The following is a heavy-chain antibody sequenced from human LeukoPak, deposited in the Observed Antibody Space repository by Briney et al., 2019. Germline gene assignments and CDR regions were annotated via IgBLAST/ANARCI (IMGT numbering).Heavy chain of an antibody. CDR2: ISCNSGSI. D-gene: IGHD6-19*01. CDR3: AKDSSLSVAGLFDY. V-gene: IGHV3-9*01. Sequence: GGSLRLSCAASGFTFDDYAMHWVRQAPGKGLEWVSGISCNSGSIVYADSVKGRFTISRDNAKNSLYLQMNSLRAEDTALYYCAKDSSLSVAGLFDYWGQGTLVTVSS. J-gene: IGHJ4*02. CDR1: GFTFDDYA.